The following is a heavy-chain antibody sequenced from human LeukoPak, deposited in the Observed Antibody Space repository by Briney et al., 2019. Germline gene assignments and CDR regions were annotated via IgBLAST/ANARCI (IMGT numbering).Heavy chain of an antibody. CDR1: GFTFTSYA. J-gene: IGHJ6*03. Sequence: GGSLRLSCAASGFTFTSYAMSWVRQAPGKVLEWVAAISGSGGSTYYADSVKGRFTIARDNSKNTLYLQMNNLRAAATAVYYCAKDRCSNGTGCYYYYMDVWGKGTTVTISS. D-gene: IGHD2-8*01. V-gene: IGHV3-23*01. CDR3: AKDRCSNGTGCYYYYMDV. CDR2: ISGSGGST.